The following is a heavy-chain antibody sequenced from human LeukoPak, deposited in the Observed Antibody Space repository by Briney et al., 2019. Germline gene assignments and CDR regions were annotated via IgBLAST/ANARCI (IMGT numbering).Heavy chain of an antibody. D-gene: IGHD3-22*01. V-gene: IGHV1-2*02. CDR1: GYTFTGHY. CDR2: INPNSGGR. J-gene: IGHJ4*02. Sequence: GASVKVSCKASGYTFTGHYMHWVRQAPGQGLEWMGWINPNSGGRDNAQKFQGRVTLTRDTSISTAYMELSRLRSDDTAVYYCARGNYYDSTGYPDYWGQGTLVTVSS. CDR3: ARGNYYDSTGYPDY.